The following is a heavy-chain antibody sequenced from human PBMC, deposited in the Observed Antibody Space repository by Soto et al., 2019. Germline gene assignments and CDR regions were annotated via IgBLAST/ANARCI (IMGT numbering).Heavy chain of an antibody. CDR1: GYSFTSFP. J-gene: IGHJ4*02. D-gene: IGHD3-10*01. CDR2: INAANGYT. Sequence: QVQLVQSGAEVKKPGASVKVSCKASGYSFTSFPIHWVRQAPGQGLECMGWINAANGYTRYSQKFQGRVTITRDTSATTAYMDLSSLTSEDTAVYYCARGGGLDDWGQGTLITV. CDR3: ARGGGLDD. V-gene: IGHV1-3*01.